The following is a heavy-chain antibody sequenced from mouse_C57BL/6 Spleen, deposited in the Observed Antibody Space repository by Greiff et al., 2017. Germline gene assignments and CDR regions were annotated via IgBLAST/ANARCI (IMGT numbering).Heavy chain of an antibody. J-gene: IGHJ3*01. CDR2: INPNNGGT. V-gene: IGHV1-18*01. CDR3: ARGEGSSWFAY. D-gene: IGHD1-1*01. CDR1: GYTFTDYN. Sequence: EVQLKQSGPELVKPGASVKIPCKASGYTFTDYNMDWVKQSHGKSLEWIGDINPNNGGTIYNQKFKGKATLTVDKSSSTAYMELRSLTSEDTAVYYGARGEGSSWFAYWGQGTLVTVSA.